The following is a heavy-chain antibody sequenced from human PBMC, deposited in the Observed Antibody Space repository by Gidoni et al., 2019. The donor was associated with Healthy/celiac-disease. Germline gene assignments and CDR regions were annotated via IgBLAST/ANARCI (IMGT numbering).Heavy chain of an antibody. CDR2: TYYRSKWYN. CDR3: ARDLCSGGSCSLNYYYGMDV. J-gene: IGHJ6*02. D-gene: IGHD2-15*01. Sequence: QVQLQQSGPGLVKPSQTLSLTCAISGDSVSSNSAAWNWSRQSPSRGLEWLGRTYYRSKWYNDYAVSVKSRITINPDTSKNQFSLQLNSVTPEDTAVYYCARDLCSGGSCSLNYYYGMDVWGQGTTVTVSS. CDR1: GDSVSSNSAA. V-gene: IGHV6-1*01.